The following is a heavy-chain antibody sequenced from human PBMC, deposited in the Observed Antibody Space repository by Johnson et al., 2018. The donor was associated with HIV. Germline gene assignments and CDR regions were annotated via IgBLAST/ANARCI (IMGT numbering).Heavy chain of an antibody. J-gene: IGHJ3*02. D-gene: IGHD1-26*01. V-gene: IGHV3-9*01. CDR3: AKERVGATGGAFDI. Sequence: VESGGGVVQPGGSLRLSCAASGFTGSNKDMTWVRQSPWKGLEWVSGISWNSGSIGYADSVTGRFTISRDNAKNSLYLQMNSLRAEDTALYYCAKERVGATGGAFDIWGQGTMVTVSS. CDR1: GFTGSNKD. CDR2: ISWNSGSI.